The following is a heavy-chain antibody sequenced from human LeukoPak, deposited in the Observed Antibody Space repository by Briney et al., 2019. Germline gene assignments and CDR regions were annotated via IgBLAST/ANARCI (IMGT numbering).Heavy chain of an antibody. CDR2: IYYSGGT. D-gene: IGHD2-15*01. J-gene: IGHJ5*02. V-gene: IGHV4-31*03. CDR1: GGSISSDGYY. Sequence: SQTLSLTCTVPGGSISSDGYYWNWISQHPGPGLEWLGYIYYSGGTYNNPSLESRVTLSVDTSKNQFSLKMSSVTAADTAVYYCARDRTVVVVVAATQAHWFDPWGQGTLVTVSS. CDR3: ARDRTVVVVVAATQAHWFDP.